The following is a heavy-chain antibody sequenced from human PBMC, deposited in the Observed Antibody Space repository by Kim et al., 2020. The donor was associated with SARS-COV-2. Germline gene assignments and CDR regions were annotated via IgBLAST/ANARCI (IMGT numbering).Heavy chain of an antibody. D-gene: IGHD3-22*01. CDR3: ARDPQDYYDSSGYYYLDY. J-gene: IGHJ4*02. V-gene: IGHV1-69*04. Sequence: QGRVTITADKSTSTAYMELSSLRSEDTAVYYCARDPQDYYDSSGYYYLDYWGQGTLVTVSS.